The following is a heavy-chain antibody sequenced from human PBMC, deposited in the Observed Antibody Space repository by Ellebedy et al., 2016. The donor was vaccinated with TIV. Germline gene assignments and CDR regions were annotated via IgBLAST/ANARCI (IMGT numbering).Heavy chain of an antibody. V-gene: IGHV4-59*01. CDR3: ARRLRVLLRTDYFFYMDV. J-gene: IGHJ6*03. CDR1: GGSISPYY. D-gene: IGHD2-15*01. CDR2: ISETGST. Sequence: MPSETLSLTCTVSGGSISPYYWSWVRQSPGKGLEWIGFISETGSTNYSPSLEGRVTISADKSKNQFSLNLTSVTAADTAVYYCARRLRVLLRTDYFFYMDVWGKGTTAIVSS.